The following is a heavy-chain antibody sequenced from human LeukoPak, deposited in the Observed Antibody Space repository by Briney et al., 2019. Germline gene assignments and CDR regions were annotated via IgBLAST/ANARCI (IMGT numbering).Heavy chain of an antibody. CDR3: AKYQDIVVVVAATPIDY. V-gene: IGHV3-23*01. CDR1: GFTFSSYA. D-gene: IGHD2-15*01. J-gene: IGHJ4*02. CDR2: ISGSGGST. Sequence: PGGSLRPSCAASGFTFSSYAMSWVRQAPGKGLEWVSAISGSGGSTYYADSVKGRFTISRDNSKNTLYLQMNSLRAEDTAVYYCAKYQDIVVVVAATPIDYWGQGTLVTVSS.